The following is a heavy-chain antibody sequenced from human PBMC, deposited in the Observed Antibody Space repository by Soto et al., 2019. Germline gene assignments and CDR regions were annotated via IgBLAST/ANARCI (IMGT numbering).Heavy chain of an antibody. D-gene: IGHD2-15*01. Sequence: GGSLRLSCAASGFTFSSYSMNWVRQAPGKGLEWVSYISSSSSTIYYADSVKGRFTISRDNAKNSLYLQMNSLRAEDTAVYYCARDGGVVVVAATPGFAYWGQGTLVTVSS. CDR2: ISSSSSTI. CDR3: ARDGGVVVVAATPGFAY. V-gene: IGHV3-48*01. J-gene: IGHJ4*02. CDR1: GFTFSSYS.